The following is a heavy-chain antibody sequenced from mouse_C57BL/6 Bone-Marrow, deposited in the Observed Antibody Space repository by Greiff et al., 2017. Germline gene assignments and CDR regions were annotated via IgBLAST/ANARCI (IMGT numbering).Heavy chain of an antibody. V-gene: IGHV1-54*01. J-gene: IGHJ3*01. Sequence: QVKLQQSGAELVRPGTSVKVSCKASGYAFTNYLIEWVKQRPGKGLEWIGVINPGSGGTNYNEKFKGKATLTADKSSSTAYMQLISLTSEVSAVYFCARSNTGVSGCAYWGQGTLVTVSA. CDR3: ARSNTGVSGCAY. CDR1: GYAFTNYL. D-gene: IGHD5-1-1*01. CDR2: INPGSGGT.